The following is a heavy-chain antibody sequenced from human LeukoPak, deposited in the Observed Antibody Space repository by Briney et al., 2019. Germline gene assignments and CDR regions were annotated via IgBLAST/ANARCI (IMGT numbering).Heavy chain of an antibody. CDR3: ARRAGEYSHPYDY. V-gene: IGHV3-53*01. J-gene: IGHJ4*02. CDR1: GFTFSSYG. Sequence: PGETLRLSCAASGFTFSSYGMTWVRQAPGKGLEWVSFIYSGGNTHYSDSVKGRFTISRDNSKNTLYLQMNSLRAEDTAIYYCARRAGEYSHPYDYWGQGTLVTVSS. CDR2: IYSGGNT. D-gene: IGHD2-15*01.